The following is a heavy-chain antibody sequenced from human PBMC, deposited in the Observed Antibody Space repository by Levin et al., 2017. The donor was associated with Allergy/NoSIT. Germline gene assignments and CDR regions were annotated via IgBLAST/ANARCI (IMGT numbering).Heavy chain of an antibody. CDR1: GYTFTGYY. Sequence: GESLKISCKASGYTFTGYYMHWVRQAPGQGLEWMGRINPNSGGTNYAQKFQGRVTMTRDTSISTAYMELSRLRSDDTAVYYCARARIAARVNGGNWFDPWGQGTLVTVSS. J-gene: IGHJ5*02. CDR2: INPNSGGT. CDR3: ARARIAARVNGGNWFDP. V-gene: IGHV1-2*06. D-gene: IGHD6-6*01.